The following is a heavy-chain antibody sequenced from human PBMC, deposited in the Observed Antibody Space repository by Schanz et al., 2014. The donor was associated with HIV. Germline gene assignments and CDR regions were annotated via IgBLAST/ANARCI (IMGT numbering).Heavy chain of an antibody. J-gene: IGHJ6*02. CDR1: GFTFDDYA. CDR2: ISWNSETR. CDR3: ARVHSASSRFRYLFGMDV. D-gene: IGHD1-26*01. V-gene: IGHV3-9*01. Sequence: EVHLLVESGGGLVQPGGSLRLSCAASGFTFDDYAMHWVRPAPGKGLGWVSGISWNSETRGYADSVKGRFSISRDNAKNTLYLQMNSLRAEDSAVYFCARVHSASSRFRYLFGMDVWGRGTTVIVSS.